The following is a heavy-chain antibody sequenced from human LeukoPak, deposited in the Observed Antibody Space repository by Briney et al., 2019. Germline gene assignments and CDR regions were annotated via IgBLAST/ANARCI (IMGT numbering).Heavy chain of an antibody. J-gene: IGHJ4*02. CDR1: GGSFSGYY. V-gene: IGHV4-34*01. Sequence: SETLSLTCAVYGGSFSGYYWSWIRQPPGKGLEWIGEINHSGSTNYNPSLKSRVTISVDTSENQFSLKLSSVTAADTAVYYCARIGVVPAARDYWGQGTLVTVSS. CDR3: ARIGVVPAARDY. D-gene: IGHD2-2*01. CDR2: INHSGST.